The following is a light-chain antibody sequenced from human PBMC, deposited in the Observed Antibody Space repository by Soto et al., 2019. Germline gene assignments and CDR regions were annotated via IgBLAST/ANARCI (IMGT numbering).Light chain of an antibody. V-gene: IGLV2-8*01. CDR3: SSYAGSNNLL. CDR2: EVN. Sequence: QSALTQPPSASGSPGQSVTISCTGTSSDVGGYNFVSWYQQHPGKAPKLMIYEVNKRPSGVPDRFSGSKSGNTASLPVSGLQAEDEADYYCSSYAGSNNLLFGGGTKVTVL. J-gene: IGLJ2*01. CDR1: SSDVGGYNF.